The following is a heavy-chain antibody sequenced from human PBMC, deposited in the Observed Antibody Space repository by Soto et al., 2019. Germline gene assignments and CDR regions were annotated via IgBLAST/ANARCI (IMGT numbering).Heavy chain of an antibody. V-gene: IGHV3-48*01. CDR3: ARDSLPPSLLWFGDLKFDMDV. CDR2: ISSSSSTI. J-gene: IGHJ6*02. Sequence: SGGSLRLSCAASGFTFSSYSMNWVRQAPGKGLEWVSYISSSSSTIYYADSVKGRFTISRDNAKNSLYLQMNSLRAEDTAVYYCARDSLPPSLLWFGDLKFDMDVWGQGTTVTVSS. D-gene: IGHD3-10*01. CDR1: GFTFSSYS.